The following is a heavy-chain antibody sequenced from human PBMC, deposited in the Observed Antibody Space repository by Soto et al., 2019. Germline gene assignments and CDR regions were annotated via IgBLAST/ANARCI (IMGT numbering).Heavy chain of an antibody. CDR3: AREWGMGCIGESCYANWFDP. Sequence: ASVKVSCKASGYSFTSYSLHWVRQAPGQGLEWVGKINPYGGNTIYAQNFQGRVSMTRDTSSSTVYMELTSLKSDDTAVYYCAREWGMGCIGESCYANWFDPWGQGTVVTVSS. CDR2: INPYGGNT. CDR1: GYSFTSYS. V-gene: IGHV1-46*01. J-gene: IGHJ5*02. D-gene: IGHD2-15*01.